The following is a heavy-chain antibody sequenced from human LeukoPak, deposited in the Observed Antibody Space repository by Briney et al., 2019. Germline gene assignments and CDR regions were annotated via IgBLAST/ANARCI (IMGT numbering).Heavy chain of an antibody. D-gene: IGHD3-10*01. Sequence: SQTLSLTCAISGDSVPRNTAGWNWIRQSPSRGLEWLGRTYYRSKWYNDYAVSVKSRITINPDTSKNQFSLQLNSVTPEDTAVYYCARVSASYPPDYWGQGTLVTVSS. CDR3: ARVSASYPPDY. V-gene: IGHV6-1*01. CDR1: GDSVPRNTAG. CDR2: TYYRSKWYN. J-gene: IGHJ4*02.